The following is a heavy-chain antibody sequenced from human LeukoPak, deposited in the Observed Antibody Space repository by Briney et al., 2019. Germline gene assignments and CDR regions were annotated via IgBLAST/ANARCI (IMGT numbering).Heavy chain of an antibody. Sequence: LRLSCAASGFTFSSYSMNWIRQPPGKGLEWIGYIYYSGSTYYNPSLKSRVTISVDTSKNQFSLKLSSVTAADTAVYYCARVVEGVYSSSWFPGPGAFDIWGQGTMVTVSS. CDR3: ARVVEGVYSSSWFPGPGAFDI. V-gene: IGHV4-30-4*08. CDR1: GFTFSSYS. CDR2: IYYSGST. D-gene: IGHD6-13*01. J-gene: IGHJ3*02.